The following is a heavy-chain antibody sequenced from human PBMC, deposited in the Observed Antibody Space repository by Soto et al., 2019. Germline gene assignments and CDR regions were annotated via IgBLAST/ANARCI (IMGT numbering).Heavy chain of an antibody. CDR2: SSSSSSYT. Sequence: LRLSCAASGFTFSDYYMSWIRQPPGKGLEWVSYSSSSSSYTNYADSVKGRFTISRDNAKTSLDLQMNSLRAEDTAGYYCARDLYYYDSSGAFDIWGQGTMVTVSS. J-gene: IGHJ3*02. V-gene: IGHV3-11*06. CDR1: GFTFSDYY. D-gene: IGHD3-22*01. CDR3: ARDLYYYDSSGAFDI.